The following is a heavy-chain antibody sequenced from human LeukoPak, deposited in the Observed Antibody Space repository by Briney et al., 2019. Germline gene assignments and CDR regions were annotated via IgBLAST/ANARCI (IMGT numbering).Heavy chain of an antibody. J-gene: IGHJ3*02. CDR3: AKTLRYFDWLGHAFDI. V-gene: IGHV3-48*04. CDR2: ISSSSSTI. CDR1: GFTFSSYS. D-gene: IGHD3-9*01. Sequence: QPGGSLRLSCAASGFTFSSYSMNWVRQAPGKGLEWVSYISSSSSTIYYADSVKGRFTISRDNAKNSLYLQMNSLRAEDTAVYYCAKTLRYFDWLGHAFDIWGQGTMVTVSS.